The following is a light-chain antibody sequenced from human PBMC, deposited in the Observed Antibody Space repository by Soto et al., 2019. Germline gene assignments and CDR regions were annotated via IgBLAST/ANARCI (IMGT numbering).Light chain of an antibody. J-gene: IGKJ1*01. Sequence: EIVLTQSPGTLSLSPGERATLSCRASQSVSSSYLAWYQQKPGQAPRLLIYGSSSRATGIPDRFSGSGSGTDFTLTIRRLAPEDVAVYYCQQYGSSPRTFGQGTKVEIK. CDR3: QQYGSSPRT. CDR1: QSVSSSY. V-gene: IGKV3-20*01. CDR2: GSS.